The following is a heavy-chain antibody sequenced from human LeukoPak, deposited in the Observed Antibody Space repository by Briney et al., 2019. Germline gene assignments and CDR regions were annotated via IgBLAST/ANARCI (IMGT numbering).Heavy chain of an antibody. V-gene: IGHV3-23*01. CDR1: GFTFSSYT. CDR2: ISGSAHKI. Sequence: GGSLRLSCAASGFTFSSYTMSWVRQAPEKGLDWVSVISGSAHKIRYADSVKGRFTISRDNSENIVYLQMNNLRAEDTAVYYCAGRVTGYSSGYVYWGQGTLVTVSS. J-gene: IGHJ4*02. D-gene: IGHD5-18*01. CDR3: AGRVTGYSSGYVY.